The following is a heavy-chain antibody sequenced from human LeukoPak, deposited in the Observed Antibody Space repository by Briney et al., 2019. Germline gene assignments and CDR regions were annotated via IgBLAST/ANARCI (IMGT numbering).Heavy chain of an antibody. CDR2: IYTSGST. V-gene: IGHV4-61*02. D-gene: IGHD6-13*01. CDR3: ARAVEQQQRPFDY. Sequence: SETLSLTCTVSGGSISSGDYYWSWIRQPAGKGLEWIGRIYTSGSTNYNPSLKSRVTMSVDTSKNQFSLKLTSVTAADTAVYYCARAVEQQQRPFDYWGQGTLVTVSS. CDR1: GGSISSGDYY. J-gene: IGHJ4*02.